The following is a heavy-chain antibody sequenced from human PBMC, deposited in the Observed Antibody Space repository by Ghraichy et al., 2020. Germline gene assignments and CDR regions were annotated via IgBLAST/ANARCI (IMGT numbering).Heavy chain of an antibody. D-gene: IGHD6-25*01. CDR1: GFTFSNYG. CDR3: AKEACSGCWDYFDY. CDR2: IGGGGSNT. V-gene: IGHV3-23*01. Sequence: LSLTCAASGFTFSNYGMTWVRQAPGKGLEWVSAIGGGGSNTYYADSVMGRFTISRDDSKNTIFLQMKSLRAEDTAVYYCAKEACSGCWDYFDYWGQGTPVTVSS. J-gene: IGHJ4*02.